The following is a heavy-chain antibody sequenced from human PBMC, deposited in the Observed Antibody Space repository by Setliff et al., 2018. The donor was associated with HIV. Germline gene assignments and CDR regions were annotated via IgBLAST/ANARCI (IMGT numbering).Heavy chain of an antibody. J-gene: IGHJ4*02. D-gene: IGHD1-26*01. V-gene: IGHV4-38-2*02. Sequence: SETLSLTCDVSGYSISSGYYWGWIRQPPGKGLEWLGEIYHSGSTNYNPSLKSRVTISIDKSKRQFSLKLSSVTAADTAVYYCAREGGGYSGTYFNFPFDSWGQGTLVTVSS. CDR2: IYHSGST. CDR3: AREGGGYSGTYFNFPFDS. CDR1: GYSISSGYY.